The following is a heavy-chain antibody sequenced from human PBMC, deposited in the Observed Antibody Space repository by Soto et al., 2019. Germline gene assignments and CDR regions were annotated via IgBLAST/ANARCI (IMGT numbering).Heavy chain of an antibody. J-gene: IGHJ3*02. V-gene: IGHV3-33*01. CDR1: GFTFSSYD. D-gene: IGHD1-26*01. Sequence: QVQLVESGEGMVQPGRSLRLSCAASGFTFSSYDMHWVRQAPGKGLEWVAVIWYDGSNKYYADSVKGRFTISRDNSKNTLYLQMNSLRAEDTAVYYCARDRRGGSYYLHRAFDIWGQGTMVTVSS. CDR3: ARDRRGGSYYLHRAFDI. CDR2: IWYDGSNK.